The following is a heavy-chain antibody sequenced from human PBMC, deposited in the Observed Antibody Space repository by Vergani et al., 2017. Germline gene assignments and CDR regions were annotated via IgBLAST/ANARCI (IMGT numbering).Heavy chain of an antibody. CDR2: INPSGGST. V-gene: IGHV1-46*03. J-gene: IGHJ3*02. CDR3: ARVSRRLPQAHAFDI. D-gene: IGHD1-1*01. CDR1: GGTFTSYY. Sequence: QVQLVQSGAEVKKPGSSVKVSCKASGGTFTSYYMHWVRQAPGQGLEWMGIINPSGGSTSYAQKFQGRVTMTRDTSTSTVYMELSSLRSEDTAVYYCARVSRRLPQAHAFDIWGQGTMVTVSS.